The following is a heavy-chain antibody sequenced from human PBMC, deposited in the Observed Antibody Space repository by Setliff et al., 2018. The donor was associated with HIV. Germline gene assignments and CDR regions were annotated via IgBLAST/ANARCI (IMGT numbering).Heavy chain of an antibody. D-gene: IGHD6-6*01. J-gene: IGHJ2*01. CDR1: GFTFRDYY. V-gene: IGHV3-11*04. CDR2: ISSSGITM. CDR3: ARGIAARPSNWYFDL. Sequence: GGSLRLSCAASGFTFRDYYMSWIRQAPGKGLEWVSYISSSGITMYYADSVKGRFTISRDNAKNSLYLQMNSLRAEDTAVYYCARGIAARPSNWYFDLWGRATLVTVSS.